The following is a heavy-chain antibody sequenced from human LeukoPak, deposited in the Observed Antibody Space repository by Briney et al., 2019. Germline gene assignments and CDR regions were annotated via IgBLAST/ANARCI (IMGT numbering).Heavy chain of an antibody. Sequence: GGSLRLSCAASGFTFSSYAMSWVRQAPGKGLEWVSAISGNGGSTYYADSVKGRFTISRDNSKNTLYLQMNSLRAEDTAVYYCAKGQHYYDSSGSIDYWGQGTLVTVSS. CDR2: ISGNGGST. V-gene: IGHV3-23*01. CDR1: GFTFSSYA. D-gene: IGHD3-22*01. J-gene: IGHJ4*02. CDR3: AKGQHYYDSSGSIDY.